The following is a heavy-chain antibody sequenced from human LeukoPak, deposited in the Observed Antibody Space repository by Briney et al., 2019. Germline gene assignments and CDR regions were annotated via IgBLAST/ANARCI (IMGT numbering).Heavy chain of an antibody. CDR3: ARTSRHFYGSGTNLTPWPAGMDV. CDR2: IYYSGSS. Sequence: SETLSLTCTVSGGSTSGFSWTWIRQPPGGELEWIGSIYYSGSSTKYNPSLKSRVTISVDTSKSQFSLNLNSATAADTAVYYCARTSRHFYGSGTNLTPWPAGMDVWGQGTTVTVSS. CDR1: GGSTSGFS. D-gene: IGHD3-10*01. J-gene: IGHJ6*02. V-gene: IGHV4-59*01.